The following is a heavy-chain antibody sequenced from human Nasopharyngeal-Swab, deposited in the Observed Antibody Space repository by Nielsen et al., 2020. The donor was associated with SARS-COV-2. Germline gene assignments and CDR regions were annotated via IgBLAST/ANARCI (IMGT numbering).Heavy chain of an antibody. J-gene: IGHJ3*02. CDR1: GFTFSSYG. V-gene: IGHV3-33*01. CDR2: IWYDGSNK. CDR3: ARPSGWLAFDI. Sequence: GGSLRLSCAASGFTFSSYGMHWVRQAPGKGLEWVAVIWYDGSNKYYADSVKGRFTISSDNSKNTLYLQMNSLRAEDTAVYYCARPSGWLAFDIWGQGTMVTVSS. D-gene: IGHD6-19*01.